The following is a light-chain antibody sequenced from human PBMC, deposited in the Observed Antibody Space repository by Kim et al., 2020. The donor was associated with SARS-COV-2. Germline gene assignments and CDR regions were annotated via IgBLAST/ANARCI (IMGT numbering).Light chain of an antibody. V-gene: IGLV3-1*01. J-gene: IGLJ2*01. CDR2: QDS. CDR1: KLGDKY. CDR3: QAWDSSIVV. Sequence: SYELTQPPSPSVSPGQTASITCSGDKLGDKYACWYQQKPGQSPVLVIYQDSKRPSGIPERFSGSNSGNTATLTISGTQAMDEADYYCQAWDSSIVVFGGGTQLTVL.